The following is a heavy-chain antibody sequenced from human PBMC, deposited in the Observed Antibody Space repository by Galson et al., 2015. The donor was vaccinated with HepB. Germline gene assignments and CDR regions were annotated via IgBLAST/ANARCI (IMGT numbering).Heavy chain of an antibody. CDR2: IYYSGST. D-gene: IGHD6-19*01. J-gene: IGHJ5*02. V-gene: IGHV4-59*01. Sequence: SETLSLTCTVSGGSIRSYYWSWIRQPPGKGLEWIGYIYYSGSTNYNPSLKSRVTMSVGTSKNQFSLKLSSVTAADTAVYYCARVDSSPSSWFDPWGQGTLVTVSS. CDR3: ARVDSSPSSWFDP. CDR1: GGSIRSYY.